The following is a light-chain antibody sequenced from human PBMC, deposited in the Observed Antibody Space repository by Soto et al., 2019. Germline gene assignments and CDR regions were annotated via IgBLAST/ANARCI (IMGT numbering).Light chain of an antibody. Sequence: QSVLTQPASVSGSPGQSITISCTGTSSDVGSYDLVSWYQQHPGKAPKLMIYEVSKRPSGVSNRFSGSKSGNTASLTIAGLQAEGEADYYCCSYAGSRTYVFGTGTKVTVL. CDR2: EVS. V-gene: IGLV2-23*02. J-gene: IGLJ1*01. CDR3: CSYAGSRTYV. CDR1: SSDVGSYDL.